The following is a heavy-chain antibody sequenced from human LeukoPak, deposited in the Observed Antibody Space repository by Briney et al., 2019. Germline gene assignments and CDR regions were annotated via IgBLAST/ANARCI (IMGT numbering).Heavy chain of an antibody. J-gene: IGHJ3*02. CDR1: GFTFSTYG. CDR3: ASLFLCYGCSRSSDDFDI. D-gene: IGHD6-6*01. Sequence: GGSLRLSCAASGFTFSTYGMSWVRQAPGKGLEWVSSFSGSGGSTYYADSVKGRFTISRDNAKNTLYLQMNSLRAEDTAVYYCASLFLCYGCSRSSDDFDIWGQGTMVTVSS. CDR2: FSGSGGST. V-gene: IGHV3-23*01.